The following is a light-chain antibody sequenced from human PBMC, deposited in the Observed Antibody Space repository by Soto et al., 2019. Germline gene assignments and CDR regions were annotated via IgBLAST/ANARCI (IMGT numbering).Light chain of an antibody. CDR2: RTS. CDR1: QKVAGD. J-gene: IGKJ1*01. Sequence: RVTTQSPATLSVSPGERATLSCRASQKVAGDLAWYQQKPGQAPRLLIYRTSTRATGIPARFSGSGSGTEFTLTISSLQSEDFAVYYCQEYNGRSSFGQGTKVEIK. CDR3: QEYNGRSS. V-gene: IGKV3-15*01.